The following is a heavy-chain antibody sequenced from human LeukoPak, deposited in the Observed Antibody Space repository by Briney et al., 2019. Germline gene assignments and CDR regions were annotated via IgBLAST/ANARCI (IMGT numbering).Heavy chain of an antibody. CDR3: AKGPIFDDYGDPANFDY. V-gene: IGHV3-30*18. CDR1: GFTFSSYG. CDR2: ISYDGSNK. D-gene: IGHD4-17*01. Sequence: PGGSLRLSCAASGFTFSSYGMHWVRQAPGKGLEWVAVISYDGSNKYYADSVKGRLTISRDNSKNTLYLQMNSLRAEDTAVYYCAKGPIFDDYGDPANFDYWGQGTLVTVSS. J-gene: IGHJ4*02.